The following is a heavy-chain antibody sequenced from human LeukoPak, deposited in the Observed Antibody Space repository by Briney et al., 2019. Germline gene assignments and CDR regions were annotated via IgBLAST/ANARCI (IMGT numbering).Heavy chain of an antibody. Sequence: GGSLRLSCAASGFTVSSNYMSWVRQAPGKGLEWVSVIHSGGSTYYADSVKGRLTISRDNSKNTLYLQMNSLRAEDTAVYYCARDFRGYYYGMDVWGQGTTVTVSS. J-gene: IGHJ6*02. CDR3: ARDFRGYYYGMDV. D-gene: IGHD5-24*01. V-gene: IGHV3-53*01. CDR2: IHSGGST. CDR1: GFTVSSNY.